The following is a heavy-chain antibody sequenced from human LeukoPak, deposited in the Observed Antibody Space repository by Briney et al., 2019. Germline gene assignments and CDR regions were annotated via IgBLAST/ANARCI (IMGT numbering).Heavy chain of an antibody. D-gene: IGHD4-17*01. V-gene: IGHV3-7*01. CDR3: ARVYGGDAFDI. Sequence: GGSLRLSCAASGFTFSSYWMSWVRQAPGKGLEWVANIKQDGREKDYVDSVKGPFTISRDNAKNSLYLRIYSHRAADTAVYYCARVYGGDAFDIWGQGPMVTVSS. J-gene: IGHJ3*02. CDR1: GFTFSSYW. CDR2: IKQDGREK.